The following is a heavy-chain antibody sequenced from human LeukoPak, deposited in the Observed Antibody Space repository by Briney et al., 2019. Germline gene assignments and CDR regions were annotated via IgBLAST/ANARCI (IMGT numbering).Heavy chain of an antibody. CDR1: GFTFSSYG. CDR2: IRYDGSNK. CDR3: ATRPITIFGDRVDY. J-gene: IGHJ4*02. Sequence: GGSLRLSCAASGFTFSSYGMHWVRQAPGKGLEWVAFIRYDGSNKYYADSVKGRFTISRDNSKNTLYLQTNSLRAEDTAVYYWATRPITIFGDRVDYWGQGTLVTVSS. D-gene: IGHD3-3*01. V-gene: IGHV3-30*02.